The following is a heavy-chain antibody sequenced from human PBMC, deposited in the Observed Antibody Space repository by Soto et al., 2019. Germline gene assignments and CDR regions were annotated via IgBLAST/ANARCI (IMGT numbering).Heavy chain of an antibody. CDR2: ISYDGSNK. CDR3: ARVLARVAGPFDY. J-gene: IGHJ4*02. Sequence: GGSLRLSCAASGFTFSSYAMHWVRQAPGKGLEWVAVISYDGSNKYYADSVKGRFTISRDNSKNTLYLQMNSLRAEDTAVYYGARVLARVAGPFDYWGQGTLVTVSS. D-gene: IGHD6-19*01. V-gene: IGHV3-30-3*01. CDR1: GFTFSSYA.